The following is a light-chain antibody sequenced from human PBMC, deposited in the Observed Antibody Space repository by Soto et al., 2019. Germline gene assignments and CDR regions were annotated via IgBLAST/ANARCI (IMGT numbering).Light chain of an antibody. CDR2: GAS. Sequence: EIVLTQSPGTLSLSPGERATLSCRASQIVSSTYLAWYQQKPGQAPRLLIYGASSRATGIPDRFSGSRSGTDFTLTISRLEPEDVAVYYCQQYGSSPLYTFGQGTKLEIK. V-gene: IGKV3-20*01. CDR1: QIVSSTY. CDR3: QQYGSSPLYT. J-gene: IGKJ2*01.